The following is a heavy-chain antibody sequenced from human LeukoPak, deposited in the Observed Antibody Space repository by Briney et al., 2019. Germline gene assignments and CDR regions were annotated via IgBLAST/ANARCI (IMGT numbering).Heavy chain of an antibody. CDR3: ATPYYDFWSGYYKRGVRGADAFDI. CDR1: GFTLSDYY. V-gene: IGHV3-11*04. Sequence: GGSLRLSCAASGFTLSDYYMSWIRQAPGKGLEWVSYISSSGSTIYYADSVKGRFTISRDNAKNSLYLQMNSPRAEDTAVYYCATPYYDFWSGYYKRGVRGADAFDIWGQGTMVTVSS. J-gene: IGHJ3*02. D-gene: IGHD3-3*01. CDR2: ISSSGSTI.